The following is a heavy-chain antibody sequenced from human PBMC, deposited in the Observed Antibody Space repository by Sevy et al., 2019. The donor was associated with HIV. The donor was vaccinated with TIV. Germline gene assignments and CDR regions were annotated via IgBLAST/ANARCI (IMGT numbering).Heavy chain of an antibody. V-gene: IGHV3-48*01. D-gene: IGHD4-4*01. Sequence: GGSLRLSCAASGFTFSTHNMNWVRQAPGKGLEWVSFITSSGNTIYYADSVKGRLSISRDNAKHSLYLQMNSLRADDSVVYYCASESLYNNYVDLWGQGALVTVSS. CDR3: ASESLYNNYVDL. CDR1: GFTFSTHN. CDR2: ITSSGNTI. J-gene: IGHJ5*02.